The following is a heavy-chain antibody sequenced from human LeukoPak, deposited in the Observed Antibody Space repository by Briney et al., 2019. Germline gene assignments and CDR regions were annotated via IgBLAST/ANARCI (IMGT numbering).Heavy chain of an antibody. CDR2: IWYDGSNK. CDR1: GFTFSSYG. V-gene: IGHV3-33*01. CDR3: ARDPRLLWFGDDPYYFDY. Sequence: GGSLRLSCAASGFTFSSYGMHWVRQAPGKGLEWVAVIWYDGSNKYYVDSVKGRFTISRDNSKNTLYLQMNSLRAEDTAVYYCARDPRLLWFGDDPYYFDYWGQGTLVTVSS. J-gene: IGHJ4*02. D-gene: IGHD3-10*01.